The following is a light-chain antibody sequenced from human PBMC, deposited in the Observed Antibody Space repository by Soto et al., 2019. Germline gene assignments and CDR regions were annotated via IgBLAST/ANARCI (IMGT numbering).Light chain of an antibody. CDR1: QSVSSN. J-gene: IGKJ4*01. Sequence: EIVMTQSPATLSVSPGERATLSCRASQSVSSNLAWYQQKPGQAPKLPIYDASNRATGIPARFSASGSGTDFTLTISSLEPEDFAVYYCQHRNNWPLTFGGGTKVDIK. CDR3: QHRNNWPLT. CDR2: DAS. V-gene: IGKV3-11*01.